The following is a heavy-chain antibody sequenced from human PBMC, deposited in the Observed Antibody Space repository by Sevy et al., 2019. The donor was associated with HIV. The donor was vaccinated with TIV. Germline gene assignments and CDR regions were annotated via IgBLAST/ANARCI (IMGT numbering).Heavy chain of an antibody. CDR3: ARDDNRELGTIPLDS. CDR2: ISKSGSTT. J-gene: IGHJ4*02. V-gene: IGHV3-48*02. D-gene: IGHD7-27*01. CDR1: GFTFSHHN. Sequence: GGSLRLSCAASGFTFSHHNMNWVRQAPGKGLEWISYISKSGSTTYFADSVRGRFTISRDNAKNSLFLEMHSLTDEDTAVYYCARDDNRELGTIPLDSWGRGIQVTVS.